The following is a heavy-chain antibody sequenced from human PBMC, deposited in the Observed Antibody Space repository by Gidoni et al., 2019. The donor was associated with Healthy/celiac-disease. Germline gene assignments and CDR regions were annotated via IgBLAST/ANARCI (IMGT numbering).Heavy chain of an antibody. CDR1: GFPFSSYG. Sequence: QVQLVESGGGVVQPGRSLRLSCAASGFPFSSYGMHWVRQAPGKGLEWVAVIWYDGSNKYYADSVKGRFTISRDNSKNTLYLQMNSLRTEDTAVYYCARGRTELLLLDYWGQGTLVTVSS. CDR2: IWYDGSNK. CDR3: ARGRTELLLLDY. J-gene: IGHJ4*02. V-gene: IGHV3-33*01. D-gene: IGHD2-15*01.